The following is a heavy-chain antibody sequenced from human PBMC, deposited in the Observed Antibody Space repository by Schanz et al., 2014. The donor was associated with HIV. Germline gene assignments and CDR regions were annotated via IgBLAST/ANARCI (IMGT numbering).Heavy chain of an antibody. V-gene: IGHV1-8*01. CDR1: GGRFSSYA. CDR3: ARRRSEIVPAAIVVHYYYGFDV. J-gene: IGHJ6*02. D-gene: IGHD2-2*02. Sequence: QVQLVQSGAEVKKPGSSVKVSCKASGGRFSSYAINWVRQATGQGLEWMGWMNPNSGNTGYAQKFQGRVTMTSDTSKSTAYMDLSSLRSEDTAVYYCARRRSEIVPAAIVVHYYYGFDVWGQGTTVTVS. CDR2: MNPNSGNT.